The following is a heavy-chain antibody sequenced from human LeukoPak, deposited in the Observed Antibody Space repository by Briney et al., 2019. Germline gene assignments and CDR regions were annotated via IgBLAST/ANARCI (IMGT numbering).Heavy chain of an antibody. D-gene: IGHD2-2*01. V-gene: IGHV3-23*01. J-gene: IGHJ4*02. CDR1: GFTFSSCA. Sequence: GGSLRLSRVASGFTFSSCAMSWVRQAPGKGLEWVSTISGSGGSTSYAVSVKGRFTISRDNSKNTLHLQMNSLRAEDTAVYYCAKEAAGSARNYFDYWGQGTLVTVSS. CDR3: AKEAAGSARNYFDY. CDR2: ISGSGGST.